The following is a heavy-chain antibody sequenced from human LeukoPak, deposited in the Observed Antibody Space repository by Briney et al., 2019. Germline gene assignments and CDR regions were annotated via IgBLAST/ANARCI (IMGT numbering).Heavy chain of an antibody. CDR2: IYPSGTT. V-gene: IGHV4-4*07. CDR3: ADDYGD. J-gene: IGHJ4*02. Sequence: SETLSLTRSVSGVSVSSYYWSRIRLPAGKGLEWIGRIYPSGTTHYNPSLKSRITMSVDTSKNQFSLKLTSVTAADTAVYYCADDYGDWGQGTLVTVSS. D-gene: IGHD4-17*01. CDR1: GVSVSSYY.